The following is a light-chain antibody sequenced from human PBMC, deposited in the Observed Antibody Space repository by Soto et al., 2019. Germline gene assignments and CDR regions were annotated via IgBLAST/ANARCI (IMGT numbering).Light chain of an antibody. V-gene: IGKV3-15*01. CDR3: QQYHNWLT. J-gene: IGKJ4*01. Sequence: EIVMTQSPATLSVSPGERGTLSCRASQNVNGNLAWYQQKPGQPPMLLIYDASTRATGVPARFGGSGSGTEFTITISRLQYEDFAVYYWQQYHNWLTFGGGTKVEIK. CDR1: QNVNGN. CDR2: DAS.